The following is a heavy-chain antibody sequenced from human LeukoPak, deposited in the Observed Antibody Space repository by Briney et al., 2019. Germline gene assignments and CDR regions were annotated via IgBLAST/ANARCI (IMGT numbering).Heavy chain of an antibody. CDR2: INPNSGGT. CDR1: GYTFTGYY. V-gene: IGHV1-2*02. D-gene: IGHD3-10*01. CDR3: ARDLEPYGSGSYNYFDY. Sequence: ASVKVSCKASGYTFTGYYMHWVRQAPGQGLEWMGWINPNSGGTNYAQKSQGRVTMTRDTSISTAYMELSRLRSDDTAVYYCARDLEPYGSGSYNYFDYWGQGTLVTVSS. J-gene: IGHJ4*02.